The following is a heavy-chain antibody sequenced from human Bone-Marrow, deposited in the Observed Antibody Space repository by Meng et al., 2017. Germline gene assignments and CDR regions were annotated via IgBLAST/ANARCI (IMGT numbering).Heavy chain of an antibody. CDR2: INTDGTTT. CDR1: GFTFSSYW. CDR3: ARDVAGRGGY. V-gene: IGHV3-74*01. J-gene: IGHJ4*02. Sequence: GESLKISCAASGFTFSSYWMHWVRRAPGKGLVWVSRINTDGTTTTYAESVKGRFTISRDNAKNTLYLQMNSLRGEDTAVYYCARDVAGRGGYWGQGTLVTVSS. D-gene: IGHD2-15*01.